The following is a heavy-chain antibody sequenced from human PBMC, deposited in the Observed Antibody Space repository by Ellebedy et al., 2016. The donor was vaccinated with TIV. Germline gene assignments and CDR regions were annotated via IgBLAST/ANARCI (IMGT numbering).Heavy chain of an antibody. CDR3: ARDQQNQLWFGEFPYYYGMDV. CDR2: TSYDGSKK. J-gene: IGHJ6*02. D-gene: IGHD3-10*01. V-gene: IGHV3-30*03. CDR1: GFTFSSYS. Sequence: GESLKISCAASGFTFSSYSMNWVRQAPGKGLEWVALTSYDGSKKYYADSVKGRFTISRDNAKNSLYLQMNSLRAEDTAVYYCARDQQNQLWFGEFPYYYGMDVWGQGTTVTVSS.